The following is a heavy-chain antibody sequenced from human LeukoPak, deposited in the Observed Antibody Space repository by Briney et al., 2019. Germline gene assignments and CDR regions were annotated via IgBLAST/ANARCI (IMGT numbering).Heavy chain of an antibody. CDR2: FDPEDGET. J-gene: IGHJ4*02. V-gene: IGHV1-24*01. Sequence: ASVKVSCKVSGYTLTELSMHWVQQAPGKGLEWMGGFDPEDGETIYAQKFQGRVTITEDTSTDAAYMELRSLRSEDTAVYYCATGLYNWNLGYWGQGTLVTVSS. CDR3: ATGLYNWNLGY. D-gene: IGHD1-1*01. CDR1: GYTLTELS.